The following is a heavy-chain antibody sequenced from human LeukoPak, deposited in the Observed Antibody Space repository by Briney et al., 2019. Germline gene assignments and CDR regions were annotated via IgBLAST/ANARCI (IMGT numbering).Heavy chain of an antibody. D-gene: IGHD1-26*01. CDR2: IYHTGST. CDR1: GGSISSYQ. Sequence: SETLSLTCTVSGGSISSYQWSWIRQPPGKGLEWIGYIYHTGSTKDNPSLKSRVTISIDTSKNQFYLKMTSVTAADTAVYYCARRVFGYSGSYYDRLDSWGQGILVTVSS. J-gene: IGHJ5*01. CDR3: ARRVFGYSGSYYDRLDS. V-gene: IGHV4-59*08.